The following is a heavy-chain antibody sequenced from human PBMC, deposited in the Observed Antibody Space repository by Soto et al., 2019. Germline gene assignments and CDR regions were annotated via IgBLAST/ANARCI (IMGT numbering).Heavy chain of an antibody. Sequence: GGSLRLSCAASGFTFSSYWMHWVRQAPGKGLVWVSRINSDGSSTSYADSVKGRFTISRDNAKNTLYLQMNSLRAEDTAVYYCARGRPIAAAAPPGFDYWGQGTLVTVSS. CDR3: ARGRPIAAAAPPGFDY. V-gene: IGHV3-74*01. J-gene: IGHJ4*02. D-gene: IGHD6-13*01. CDR1: GFTFSSYW. CDR2: INSDGSST.